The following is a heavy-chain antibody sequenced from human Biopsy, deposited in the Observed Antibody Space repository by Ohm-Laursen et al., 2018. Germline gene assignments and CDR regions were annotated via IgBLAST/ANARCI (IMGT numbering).Heavy chain of an antibody. Sequence: TLSLTCAVSGDSVTKYYWSWIRQPPGKGLEWIGHIYYSVMTNYNPSLQSRVSISVDTSRNQVSLTLSSVTAADTAVYYCARDSGILNYGNFKYYHYFGMDVWGQGTKVTVSS. CDR2: IYYSVMT. J-gene: IGHJ6*02. CDR3: ARDSGILNYGNFKYYHYFGMDV. D-gene: IGHD4-11*01. V-gene: IGHV4-59*02. CDR1: GDSVTKYY.